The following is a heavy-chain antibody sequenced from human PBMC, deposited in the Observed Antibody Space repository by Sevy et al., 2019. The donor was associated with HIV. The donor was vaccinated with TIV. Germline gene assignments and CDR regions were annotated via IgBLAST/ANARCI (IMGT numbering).Heavy chain of an antibody. D-gene: IGHD5-18*01. CDR1: GFTFSNAW. CDR2: IKSITDGRTR. Sequence: GGSLRLSCAASGFTFSNAWMSWVRQAPGKGLEWVGRIKSITDGRTRDYAAPVKGRFTISRDDSKNTLYLQMNSLKTEDTAVYYCTTLRGYSYGSDSWGRGTLVTV. V-gene: IGHV3-15*01. CDR3: TTLRGYSYGSDS. J-gene: IGHJ4*02.